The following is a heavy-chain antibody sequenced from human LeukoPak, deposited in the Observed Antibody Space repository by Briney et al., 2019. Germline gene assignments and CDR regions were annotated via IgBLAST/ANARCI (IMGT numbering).Heavy chain of an antibody. J-gene: IGHJ4*02. CDR2: IIPIFGTA. CDR1: GGTFSSYA. V-gene: IGHV1-69*05. Sequence: SVKLSCKASGGTFSSYAISWVRHAPGQGLEWMGRIIPIFGTANYAQKFQGRVTITTDESTSTAYMELSSLRSEDTAVYYCARGDFHDDYGDYPFDYSGQATLVTVSS. CDR3: ARGDFHDDYGDYPFDY. D-gene: IGHD4-17*01.